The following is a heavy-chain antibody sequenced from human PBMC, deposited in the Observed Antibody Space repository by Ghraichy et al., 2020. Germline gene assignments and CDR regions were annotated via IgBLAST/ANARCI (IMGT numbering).Heavy chain of an antibody. J-gene: IGHJ6*02. Sequence: SETLSLTCAVYGGSFSGYYWSWIRQPPGKGLEWIGEINHSGSTNYNPSLKSRVTISVDTSKNQFSLKLSSVTAADTAVYYCARGVGSGWYFQSFLSLYGMDVWGQGTTVTVSS. CDR3: ARGVGSGWYFQSFLSLYGMDV. V-gene: IGHV4-34*01. CDR1: GGSFSGYY. D-gene: IGHD6-19*01. CDR2: INHSGST.